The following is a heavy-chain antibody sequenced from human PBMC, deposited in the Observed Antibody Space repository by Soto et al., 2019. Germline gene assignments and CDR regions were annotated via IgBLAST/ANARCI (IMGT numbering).Heavy chain of an antibody. CDR3: ATDPHYYDTTGYCLDT. V-gene: IGHV1-3*01. D-gene: IGHD3-22*01. J-gene: IGHJ5*02. CDR2: INADNGNT. CDR1: GYTFTTYA. Sequence: QVQLVQSGAEVKKPGASVKVSCKASGYTFTTYAIHWVRQAPGQSPEWMGWINADNGNTRYSQKFQGRITITRDTSASTAYMELSSLRSDDTAVYYCATDPHYYDTTGYCLDTWGQGTLVTVSS.